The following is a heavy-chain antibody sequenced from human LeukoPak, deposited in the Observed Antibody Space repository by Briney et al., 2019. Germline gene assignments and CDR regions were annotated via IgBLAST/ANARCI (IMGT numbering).Heavy chain of an antibody. D-gene: IGHD5-18*01. CDR1: GYSFTSYW. J-gene: IGHJ4*02. V-gene: IGHV5-51*01. CDR3: ARQTPVDTAMVTSMDY. CDR2: IYPGDSDT. Sequence: GESLKISCKGSGYSFTSYWIGWVRQMPGKGLEWMGIIYPGDSDTRYSPSFQGQVTISAVKSISTAYLQWSSLKASDTAMYYCARQTPVDTAMVTSMDYWGQGTLVTVSS.